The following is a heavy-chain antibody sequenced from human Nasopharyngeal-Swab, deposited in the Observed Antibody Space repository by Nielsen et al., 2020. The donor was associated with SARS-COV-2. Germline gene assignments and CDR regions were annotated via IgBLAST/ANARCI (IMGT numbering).Heavy chain of an antibody. J-gene: IGHJ4*02. CDR1: GFTFNSSA. CDR3: AKANTRDFDY. Sequence: GGSLRLSCAASGFTFNSSAMSWVRQAPGKGLEWVSGISGGGDSTHYADSVKGRFTISRDNSRKTLYLQMNSLRAEDTAVYHCAKANTRDFDYWGQGTLVTVSS. CDR2: ISGGGDST. V-gene: IGHV3-23*01.